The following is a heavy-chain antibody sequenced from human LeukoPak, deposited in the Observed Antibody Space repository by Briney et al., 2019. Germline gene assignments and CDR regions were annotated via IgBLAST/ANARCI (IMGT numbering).Heavy chain of an antibody. CDR1: GFTFEDYV. CDR2: ISWNSGYI. D-gene: IGHD2-15*01. CDR3: AKGGNYCSGGSCYFEY. V-gene: IGHV3-9*03. J-gene: IGHJ4*02. Sequence: PGGSLRLSXAASGFTFEDYVMHWVRQVPGKGLEWVSGISWNSGYIDYADLVQGRFTISRDNAKNSLYLQMNSLTTEDMALYYCAKGGNYCSGGSCYFEYWGQGTLVTVSS.